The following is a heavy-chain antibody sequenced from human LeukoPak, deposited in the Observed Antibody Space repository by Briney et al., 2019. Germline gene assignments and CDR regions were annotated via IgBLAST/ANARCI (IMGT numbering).Heavy chain of an antibody. D-gene: IGHD5-18*01. V-gene: IGHV3-23*01. CDR2: ISGSGGST. J-gene: IGHJ3*02. CDR1: GFTFSSYG. CDR3: AKVHRGTATNAFDI. Sequence: QPGGSLRLSCAASGFTFSSYGMSWVCQAPGKGLEWVSDISGSGGSTYYADSVKGRFTISRDNSKNTLYLQMNSLRAEDTAVYYCAKVHRGTATNAFDIWGQETMVTVSS.